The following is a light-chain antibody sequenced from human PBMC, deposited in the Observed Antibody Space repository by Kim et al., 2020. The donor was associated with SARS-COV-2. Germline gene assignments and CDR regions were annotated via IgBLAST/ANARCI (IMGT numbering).Light chain of an antibody. V-gene: IGKV4-1*01. CDR3: QQYYSTPPS. CDR1: QTVLYNANNRNY. CDR2: WAS. J-gene: IGKJ2*03. Sequence: RATVNCKSSQTVLYNANNRNYLAWYQQKPGQAPKLLIYWASIRESGVSDRFSGSGSETDFTLTISSLQAEDVAVYYCQQYYSTPPSFGQGTKLE.